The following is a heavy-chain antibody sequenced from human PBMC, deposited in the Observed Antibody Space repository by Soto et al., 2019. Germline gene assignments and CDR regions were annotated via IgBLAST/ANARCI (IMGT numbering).Heavy chain of an antibody. CDR1: GFTFSSYG. CDR3: ARASYSGYDPLDY. D-gene: IGHD5-12*01. Sequence: GGSLRLSCAASGFTFSSYGMHWVRQAPGKGLEWVAVIWYDGSNKYYADSVKGRFTISRDNSKNTLYLQMNSLRAEDTAVYYCARASYSGYDPLDYWGQGTLVTSPQ. V-gene: IGHV3-33*01. J-gene: IGHJ4*02. CDR2: IWYDGSNK.